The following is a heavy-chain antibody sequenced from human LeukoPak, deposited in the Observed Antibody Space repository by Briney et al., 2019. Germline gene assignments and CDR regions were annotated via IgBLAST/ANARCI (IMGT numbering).Heavy chain of an antibody. D-gene: IGHD3-10*01. CDR2: ISGSGRTI. V-gene: IGHV3-48*03. J-gene: IGHJ4*02. Sequence: PGGSLRLSCVASGFTLSTYEMNWIRQAPGKGLEWVSYISGSGRTIYYADSVKDRFTISRDNAKNSLYLQMNSLRAEDTAIYYCTRGSGSYFYWGQGTLVTVSS. CDR1: GFTLSTYE. CDR3: TRGSGSYFY.